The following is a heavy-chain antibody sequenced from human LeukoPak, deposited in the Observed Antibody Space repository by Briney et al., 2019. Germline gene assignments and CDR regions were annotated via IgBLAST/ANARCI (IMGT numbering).Heavy chain of an antibody. CDR3: ARGDLRFDY. V-gene: IGHV4-30-2*01. CDR2: IYHSGST. Sequence: SETLSLTCAVSGGSTSSGGYSWSWIRQPPGKGLEWIGYIYHSGSTYYNPSLKSRVTISVDRSKNQFSLELSSVTAADTAVYYCARGDLRFDYWGQGTLVTVSS. CDR1: GGSTSSGGYS. D-gene: IGHD5-12*01. J-gene: IGHJ4*02.